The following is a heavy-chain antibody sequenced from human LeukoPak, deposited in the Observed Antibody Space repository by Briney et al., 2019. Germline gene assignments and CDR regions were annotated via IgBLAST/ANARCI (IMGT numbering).Heavy chain of an antibody. CDR2: IRSKANSYAT. CDR3: TTHIVATDY. V-gene: IGHV3-73*01. CDR1: GFTFSGSA. D-gene: IGHD5-12*01. J-gene: IGHJ4*02. Sequence: GGSLKLSCAASGFTFSGSAMHWVRQASGKGLEWVGRIRSKANSYATAYAASVKGRFTISRDDSKNTAYLQMNSLKTEDTAVYYCTTHIVATDYWGQGTLVTVSS.